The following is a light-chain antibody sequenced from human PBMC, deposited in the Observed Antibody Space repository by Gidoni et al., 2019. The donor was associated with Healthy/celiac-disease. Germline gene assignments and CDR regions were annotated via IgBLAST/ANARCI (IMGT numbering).Light chain of an antibody. CDR3: QQYGSF. J-gene: IGKJ3*01. V-gene: IGKV3-20*01. CDR1: QSVSSSY. Sequence: DIVLPQSPGTLSLSPGERATLSCRASQSVSSSYLACYQQKPGQAPRRLIYGASSRATGIPDRFSGSGSGTDFTLTISRLEPEDFAVYYCQQYGSFFGPGTKVDIK. CDR2: GAS.